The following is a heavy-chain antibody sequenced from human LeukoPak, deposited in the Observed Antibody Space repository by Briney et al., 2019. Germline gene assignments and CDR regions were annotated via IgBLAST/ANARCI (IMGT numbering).Heavy chain of an antibody. CDR2: INTNTGNP. V-gene: IGHV7-4-1*02. D-gene: IGHD5-24*01. J-gene: IGHJ4*02. CDR1: GYTLTELS. Sequence: ASVKVSCKVSGYTLTELSMHWVRQAPGQGLEWMGWINTNTGNPTYAQGFTGRFVFSLDTSVSTAYLQISSLKAEDTAVYYCVTRDGVSDGFFNFDYWGQGTLVTVSS. CDR3: VTRDGVSDGFFNFDY.